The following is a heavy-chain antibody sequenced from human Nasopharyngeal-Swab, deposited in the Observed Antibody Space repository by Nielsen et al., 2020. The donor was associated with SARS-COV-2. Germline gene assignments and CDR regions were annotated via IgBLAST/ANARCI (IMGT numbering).Heavy chain of an antibody. CDR2: ITGGADST. CDR1: GFTFSTYT. J-gene: IGHJ4*02. CDR3: ARGRFLEWLLWDY. D-gene: IGHD3-3*01. V-gene: IGHV3-21*04. Sequence: GESLKISCSASGFTFSTYTMNWVRQAPGKGLEWVSLITGGADSTYYADSVKGRFTISRDDAKNSLYLQMNSLRAEDTALYHCARGRFLEWLLWDYWGQGTLVTVSS.